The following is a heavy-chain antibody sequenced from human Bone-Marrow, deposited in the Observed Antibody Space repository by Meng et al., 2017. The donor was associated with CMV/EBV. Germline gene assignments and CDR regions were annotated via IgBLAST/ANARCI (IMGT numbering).Heavy chain of an antibody. V-gene: IGHV3-15*01. CDR1: GGSISSYY. CDR3: TTNYDFWSEDSRDFDY. J-gene: IGHJ4*02. CDR2: IKSKTDGGTT. Sequence: ETLSLTCTVSGGSISSYYWSWIRQPPGKGLEWVGRIKSKTDGGTTDYAAPVKGRFTISRDDSKNTLYLQMNSLKTEDTAVYYCTTNYDFWSEDSRDFDYWGQGTLVTVSS. D-gene: IGHD3-3*01.